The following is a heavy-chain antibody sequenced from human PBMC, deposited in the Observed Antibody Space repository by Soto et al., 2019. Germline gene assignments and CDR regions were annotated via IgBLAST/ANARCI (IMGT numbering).Heavy chain of an antibody. Sequence: QVQLVESGGGVVQPGRSLRLSCAASGFTFSNYAMHWVRQAPGKGLEWVAVISYDGSDKYYADSVKGRFTISRDNSKSTLYMQMNSLRADDTAVYYCAKALGELSPESYDYWGQGTLITVSS. J-gene: IGHJ4*02. V-gene: IGHV3-30*18. D-gene: IGHD3-16*02. CDR2: ISYDGSDK. CDR3: AKALGELSPESYDY. CDR1: GFTFSNYA.